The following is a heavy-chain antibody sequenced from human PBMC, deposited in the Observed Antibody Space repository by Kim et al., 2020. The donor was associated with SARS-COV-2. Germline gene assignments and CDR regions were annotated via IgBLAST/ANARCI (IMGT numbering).Heavy chain of an antibody. D-gene: IGHD3-10*01. Sequence: SETLSLTCTVSGGSISSSSYYWGWIRQPPGKGLEWIGSIYYSGSTYYNPSLKSRVTISVDTSKNQFSLKLSSVTAADTAVYYCARRQRLITMVRGVISCWFDPWGEGTLDTVS. CDR3: ARRQRLITMVRGVISCWFDP. CDR2: IYYSGST. V-gene: IGHV4-39*01. CDR1: GGSISSSSYY. J-gene: IGHJ5*02.